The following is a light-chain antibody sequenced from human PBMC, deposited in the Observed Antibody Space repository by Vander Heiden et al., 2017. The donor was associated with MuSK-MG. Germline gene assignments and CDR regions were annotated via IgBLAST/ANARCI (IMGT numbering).Light chain of an antibody. V-gene: IGLV1-47*01. Sequence: QSVLTQPPSASGTPGQRVTISCSGSSSNIGRNYVYLSQQLPGTAPKLLIFKNNQRPSGVPDRFSGSRSGASASLAISGLRSEDEADYYCAAWDDRLSNVFFGGGTKLTVL. CDR2: KNN. CDR3: AAWDDRLSNVF. CDR1: SSNIGRNY. J-gene: IGLJ2*01.